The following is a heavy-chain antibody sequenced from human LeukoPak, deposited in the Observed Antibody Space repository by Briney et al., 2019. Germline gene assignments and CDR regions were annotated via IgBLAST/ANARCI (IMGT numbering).Heavy chain of an antibody. CDR3: ARVKWGYSGYDYHY. J-gene: IGHJ4*02. Sequence: ASVKVSCKASGYTFTGYYMHWVRQAPGQGLEWMGWINPNSGGTNYAQKFQGRVTMTWHTSISTAYMELSRLRSDDTAVYYCARVKWGYSGYDYHYWGQGTLVTVSS. V-gene: IGHV1-2*02. CDR2: INPNSGGT. CDR1: GYTFTGYY. D-gene: IGHD5-12*01.